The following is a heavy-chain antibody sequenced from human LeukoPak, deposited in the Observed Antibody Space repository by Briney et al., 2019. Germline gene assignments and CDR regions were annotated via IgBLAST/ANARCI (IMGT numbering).Heavy chain of an antibody. Sequence: PSETLSPTCAVYGGSFSGYYWSWIRQPPGKGLEWIGEINHSGSTNYNPSLKSRVTISVDTSKNQFSPKLSSVTAADTAVYYCARRSGYSYGYHYYYMDVWGKGTTVTVSS. CDR3: ARRSGYSYGYHYYYMDV. D-gene: IGHD5-18*01. J-gene: IGHJ6*03. CDR2: INHSGST. CDR1: GGSFSGYY. V-gene: IGHV4-34*01.